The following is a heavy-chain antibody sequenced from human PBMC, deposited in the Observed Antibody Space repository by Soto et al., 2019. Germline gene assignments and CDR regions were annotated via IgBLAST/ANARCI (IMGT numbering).Heavy chain of an antibody. V-gene: IGHV3-48*02. Sequence: EVQLVESGGGLVQRGGSLRLSCAASGFSFSSYSMNWVRQAPGKGLEWISYISSVARNAVNYADSVQGRFTISRDNARNSLYLQMSSLRDEDTAVYYCARRGMTAFDYWGQGTLVTVSS. D-gene: IGHD3-16*01. CDR3: ARRGMTAFDY. J-gene: IGHJ4*02. CDR2: ISSVARNAV. CDR1: GFSFSSYS.